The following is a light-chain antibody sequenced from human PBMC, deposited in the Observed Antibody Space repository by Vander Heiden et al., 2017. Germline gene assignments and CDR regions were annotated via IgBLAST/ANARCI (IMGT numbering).Light chain of an antibody. CDR2: YNN. V-gene: IGLV1-51*02. Sequence: QSVLTQPPSMSAAPGQKVTISCSGTSSNIGRDYVSWYQHLPATAPKLLIFYNNKRPSGIPDRFSCSKSGTSATLGTTGLQTGEEADDYCATSGRSMSAFVLGGATKLTVL. CDR3: ATSGRSMSAFV. CDR1: SSNIGRDY. J-gene: IGLJ2*01.